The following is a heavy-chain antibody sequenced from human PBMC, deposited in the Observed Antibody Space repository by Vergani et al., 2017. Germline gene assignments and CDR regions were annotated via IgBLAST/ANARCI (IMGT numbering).Heavy chain of an antibody. CDR2: VSGSSATP. V-gene: IGHV3-23*01. J-gene: IGHJ3*02. Sequence: EVQLLESGGGLVQPGGSLRLSCEASGFSFPGYAMSWVRQAPGKGLEWVSSVSGSSATPYYADSVKGRFIISRDNAKNTLYLEMNSLRGDDTAVYYCTTDLGDITMIVVANDAFDIWGQGTMVTVSS. CDR3: TTDLGDITMIVVANDAFDI. D-gene: IGHD3-22*01. CDR1: GFSFPGYA.